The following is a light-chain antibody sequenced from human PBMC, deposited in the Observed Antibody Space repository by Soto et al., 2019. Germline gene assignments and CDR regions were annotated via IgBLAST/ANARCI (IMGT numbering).Light chain of an antibody. CDR2: DNN. CDR3: QSYDTRLSGYV. V-gene: IGLV1-40*01. Sequence: QSLLTHSPSLSGAPGQRVTLSCTGSSSNIGAGYDVHWYQQLPGAAPKLLIYDNNNRPSGVPDRFSGSKSGASASLAITGLQAGDEADYYCQSYDTRLSGYVFGTGTKVTVL. J-gene: IGLJ1*01. CDR1: SSNIGAGYD.